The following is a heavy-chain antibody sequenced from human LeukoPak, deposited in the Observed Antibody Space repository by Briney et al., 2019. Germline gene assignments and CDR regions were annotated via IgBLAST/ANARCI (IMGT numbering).Heavy chain of an antibody. J-gene: IGHJ3*02. CDR1: GFTFSSYA. D-gene: IGHD1-26*01. CDR3: ARDPLEWELPGAFHI. Sequence: PGGSLRLSCAASGFTFSSYAMHWVRQAPGKGLEWVSSISSSTNYIYYADSVKGRFRISRDNAKNSLYLQMNSLRAEDTAVYYCARDPLEWELPGAFHIWGQGTMVTVSS. V-gene: IGHV3-21*01. CDR2: ISSSTNYI.